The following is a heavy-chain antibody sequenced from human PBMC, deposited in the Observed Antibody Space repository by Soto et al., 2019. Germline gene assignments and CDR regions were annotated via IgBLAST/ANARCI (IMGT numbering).Heavy chain of an antibody. CDR3: AKDFGSRYYYMDV. CDR2: ISWNSGSI. Sequence: PGGSLRLSCAASGFTFDDYSMHWVRQAPGKGLEWVSGISWNSGSIGYADSVKGRFTISRDNAKNSLYLQMNSLRAEDTALYYCAKDFGSRYYYMDVWGKGTTVTVSS. D-gene: IGHD3-10*01. CDR1: GFTFDDYS. J-gene: IGHJ6*03. V-gene: IGHV3-9*01.